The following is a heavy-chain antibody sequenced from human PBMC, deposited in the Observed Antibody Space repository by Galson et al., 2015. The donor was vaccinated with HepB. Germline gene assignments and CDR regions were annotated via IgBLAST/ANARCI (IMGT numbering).Heavy chain of an antibody. D-gene: IGHD6-19*01. CDR3: ARHSVDSSGWYGDFNWFDP. V-gene: IGHV5-10-1*01. CDR2: IDPSDSYT. CDR1: GYSFTNYW. J-gene: IGHJ5*02. Sequence: QSGAEVKKPGESLRISCKGSGYSFTNYWISWVRQMPGKGLEWMGTIDPSDSYTNYSPSFQGHVTISADESITTAYLQWSSLKASDTAMYYCARHSVDSSGWYGDFNWFDPWGQGTLVTVSS.